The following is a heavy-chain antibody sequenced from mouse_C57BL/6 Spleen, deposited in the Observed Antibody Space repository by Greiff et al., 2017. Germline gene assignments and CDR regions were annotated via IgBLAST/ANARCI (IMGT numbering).Heavy chain of an antibody. D-gene: IGHD2-5*01. V-gene: IGHV14-2*01. J-gene: IGHJ1*03. CDR2: IDPEDGET. CDR3: APLNSTYWYFDV. CDR1: GFNIKDYY. Sequence: EVKLQESGAELVKPGASVKLSCTASGFNIKDYYMHWVKQRTEQGLEWIGRIDPEDGETKYSPKFQGKATITADTSSNTAYLQLSSLTSEDTAVYYCAPLNSTYWYFDVWGTGTTVTVSS.